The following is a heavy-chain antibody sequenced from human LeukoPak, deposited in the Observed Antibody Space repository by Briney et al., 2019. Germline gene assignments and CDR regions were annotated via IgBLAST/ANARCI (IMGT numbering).Heavy chain of an antibody. CDR3: ARDRRSSTSCPDY. D-gene: IGHD2-2*01. CDR2: IIPIFGTA. V-gene: IGHV1-69*13. CDR1: GGTFSSYA. Sequence: SVKVSCKASGGTFSSYAISWVRQAPGQGLEWMGGIIPIFGTANYAQKFQGRVTITADESTSTAYMELSSLRSEDTAVYYCARDRRSSTSCPDYWGQGTLVTVSS. J-gene: IGHJ4*02.